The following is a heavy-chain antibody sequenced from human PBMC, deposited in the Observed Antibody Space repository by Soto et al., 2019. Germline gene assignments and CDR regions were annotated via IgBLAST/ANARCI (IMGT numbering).Heavy chain of an antibody. CDR1: GGTFSSYA. CDR2: IVPLFRTT. CDR3: ARGGYSSTWSNLLDRSGLDV. Sequence: SVKVSCKTSGGTFSSYAINWVRQAPGQGLEWMGGIVPLFRTTNYAQKFQGRVTITADTSTYTVYMELSELRSGDTAVYYCARGGYSSTWSNLLDRSGLDVWGQGTTVTVS. D-gene: IGHD6-13*01. J-gene: IGHJ6*02. V-gene: IGHV1-69*06.